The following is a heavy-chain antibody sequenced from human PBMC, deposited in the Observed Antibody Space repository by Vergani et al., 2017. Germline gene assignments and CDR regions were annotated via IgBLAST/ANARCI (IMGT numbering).Heavy chain of an antibody. J-gene: IGHJ6*02. CDR3: ARGGPRIVVVPAAMGHYYYYYGMDV. CDR1: GGTFSSYA. D-gene: IGHD2-2*01. CDR2: IIPIFGTA. Sequence: QVQLVQSGAEVKKPGSSVKVSCKASGGTFSSYAISWVRQAPGQGLEWMGGIIPIFGTANYAQKFQGRVTITADESTSTAYMELSSLRSEDTAVYYCARGGPRIVVVPAAMGHYYYYYGMDVWGQGTTVTVSS. V-gene: IGHV1-69*12.